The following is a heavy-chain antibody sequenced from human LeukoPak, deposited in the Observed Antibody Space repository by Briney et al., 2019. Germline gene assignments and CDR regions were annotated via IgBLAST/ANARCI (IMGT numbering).Heavy chain of an antibody. CDR3: ARISGSYVFDY. J-gene: IGHJ4*02. D-gene: IGHD1-26*01. CDR2: VTGSSTYT. CDR1: GFTFSDYY. V-gene: IGHV3-11*03. Sequence: TGGSLRLSCAASGFTFSDYYMSWIRQAPGKGLEWVSYVTGSSTYTNYADSVKGRFTISRDNAKNSLYLQMNSLRAEDTAVYYCARISGSYVFDYWGQGTLVTVSS.